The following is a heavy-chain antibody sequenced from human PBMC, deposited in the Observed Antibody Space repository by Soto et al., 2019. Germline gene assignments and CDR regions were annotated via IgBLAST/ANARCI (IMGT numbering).Heavy chain of an antibody. J-gene: IGHJ5*02. CDR2: ISPSDSDT. CDR1: GYRFTSYW. Sequence: GESLKISCRTSGYRFTSYWIAWVRQMPGKGLEWMGIISPSDSDTRYSPSFQGQVTISADRSTSTVFLQWASLKASDTAVYFCARKDKSGYFNWFDPWGQGALVTVSS. V-gene: IGHV5-51*01. CDR3: ARKDKSGYFNWFDP. D-gene: IGHD3-22*01.